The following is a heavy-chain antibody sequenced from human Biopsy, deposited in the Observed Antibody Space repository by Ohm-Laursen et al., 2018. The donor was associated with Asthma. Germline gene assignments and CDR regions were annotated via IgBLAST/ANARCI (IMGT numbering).Heavy chain of an antibody. J-gene: IGHJ6*02. V-gene: IGHV1-18*01. CDR1: GYTFNSAG. CDR3: ARAVDFSHYYGIDV. D-gene: IGHD4-23*01. Sequence: ASVKVSCKTSGYTFNSAGITWVRQAPGQGLEWMGRISVYIGNTKVAQKLQDSVTMITDTSTSTAYMKLRSLRSDDTSGYFCARAVDFSHYYGIDVWGQGTTVTVS. CDR2: ISVYIGNT.